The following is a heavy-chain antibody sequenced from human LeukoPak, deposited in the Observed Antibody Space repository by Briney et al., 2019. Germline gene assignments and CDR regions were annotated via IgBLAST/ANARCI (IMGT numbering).Heavy chain of an antibody. CDR2: INSDGSST. CDR1: GFTFSRYW. CDR3: ARVDCSGGSCYFDY. Sequence: GGSLRLSCAASGFTFSRYWMHWVRQTPGKGLVWVSRINSDGSSTRYADSAKGRSPIPRDNAKNTLDLQMSSLRAEDTAVYYCARVDCSGGSCYFDYWGQGTLVSVSS. J-gene: IGHJ4*02. D-gene: IGHD2-15*01. V-gene: IGHV3-74*01.